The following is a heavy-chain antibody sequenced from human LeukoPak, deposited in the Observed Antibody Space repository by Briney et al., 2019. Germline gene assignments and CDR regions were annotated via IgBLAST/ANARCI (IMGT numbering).Heavy chain of an antibody. J-gene: IGHJ4*02. V-gene: IGHV3-7*01. CDR2: IKQDGSEK. CDR1: GFTFSRYW. CDR3: AKTTQHDTSGYRPIDY. Sequence: GGSLRLSCAASGFTFSRYWMTWVRQAPGKGLEWVANIKQDGSEKYYVDSVKGRFTISRDNAKNSLYLQMNSLRAEDTAVYYCAKTTQHDTSGYRPIDYWGQGTLVTVSS. D-gene: IGHD3-22*01.